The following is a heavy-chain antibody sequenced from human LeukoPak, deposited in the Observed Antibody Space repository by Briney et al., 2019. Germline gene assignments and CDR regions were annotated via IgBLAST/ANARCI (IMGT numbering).Heavy chain of an antibody. J-gene: IGHJ4*02. CDR2: VYYSGST. CDR1: GGSISSYY. D-gene: IGHD2-21*02. CDR3: ARGIVVVTAANFDY. V-gene: IGHV4-59*01. Sequence: SETLSLTCTVAGGSISSYYWSWIRQPPGKGLEGIGYVYYSGSTNYNPSLKSRVTISVDTSKNQFSLKLSSVTAADTAVYYCARGIVVVTAANFDYWGQGTLVTVSS.